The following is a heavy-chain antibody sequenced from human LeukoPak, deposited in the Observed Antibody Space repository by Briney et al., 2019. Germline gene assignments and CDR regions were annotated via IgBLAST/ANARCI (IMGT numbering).Heavy chain of an antibody. CDR1: GFTFSTYS. CDR2: ISSSRSYT. J-gene: IGHJ6*03. Sequence: GGSLRLSCAASGFTFSTYSMNWVRQAPGKGLEWVSSISSSRSYTYYADSVKGRFTISRDNAKNSLYLQMNSLRAEDTAVYYCARDLGDSNYDYYYYTDVWGKGTTVTVSS. D-gene: IGHD4-11*01. V-gene: IGHV3-21*01. CDR3: ARDLGDSNYDYYYYTDV.